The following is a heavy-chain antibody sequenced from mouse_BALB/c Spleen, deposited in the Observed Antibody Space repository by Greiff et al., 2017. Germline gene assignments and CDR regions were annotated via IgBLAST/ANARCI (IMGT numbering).Heavy chain of an antibody. J-gene: IGHJ2*01. CDR1: GYTFTSHW. V-gene: IGHV1-87*01. D-gene: IGHD2-2*01. CDR3: ARGGYDA. Sequence: QVQLQQSGAELARPGASVKLSCKASGYTFTSHWMQWVKQRPGQGLEWIGAIYPGDGDTRYTQKFKGKATLTADKSSSTAYMQLSSLASEDSAVYYCARGGYDAWGQGTTLTVSS. CDR2: IYPGDGDT.